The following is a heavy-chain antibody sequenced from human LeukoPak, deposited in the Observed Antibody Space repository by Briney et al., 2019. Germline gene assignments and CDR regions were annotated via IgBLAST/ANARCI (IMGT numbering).Heavy chain of an antibody. CDR3: AKNPPLASRVVVIFFDY. CDR1: GLTFCSYG. J-gene: IGHJ4*02. D-gene: IGHD3-22*01. V-gene: IGHV3-23*01. CDR2: ISGSGGST. Sequence: PGGSLRLSSAASGLTFCSYGMSWVRQAPGKGLEWVSAISGSGGSTFYADSVKGRFTISRDNSKNTLYLQMNSLRAEDTAVYYCAKNPPLASRVVVIFFDYWGQGTLVTVSS.